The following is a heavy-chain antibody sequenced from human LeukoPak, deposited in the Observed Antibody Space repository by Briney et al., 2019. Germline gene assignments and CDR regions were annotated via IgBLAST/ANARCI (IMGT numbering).Heavy chain of an antibody. Sequence: GESLKISCKGSGYIFTSYWIGWVRPVPGKGLEWMGIIYPGDSDTRYSPSFQGQVTISADKSISTAYLQWSSLKASDTAMYYCARHATRDSYSSTPYWGQGTLVTVSS. CDR3: ARHATRDSYSSTPY. J-gene: IGHJ4*02. CDR2: IYPGDSDT. D-gene: IGHD6-13*01. CDR1: GYIFTSYW. V-gene: IGHV5-51*01.